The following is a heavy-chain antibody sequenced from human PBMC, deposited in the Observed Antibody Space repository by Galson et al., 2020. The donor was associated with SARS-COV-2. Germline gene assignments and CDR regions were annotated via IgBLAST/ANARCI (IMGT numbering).Heavy chain of an antibody. V-gene: IGHV3-23*01. Sequence: GGSLRLSCAASGFTFSSYAINWLRQAPGKGLEWVSGISGSGSATYYAGSVKGRFTISRDNSQNTLYLQMNGLRAEDTAIYYCAKRHRDSSAFDYWGQGARVTVSS. J-gene: IGHJ4*02. CDR1: GFTFSSYA. D-gene: IGHD3-22*01. CDR2: ISGSGSAT. CDR3: AKRHRDSSAFDY.